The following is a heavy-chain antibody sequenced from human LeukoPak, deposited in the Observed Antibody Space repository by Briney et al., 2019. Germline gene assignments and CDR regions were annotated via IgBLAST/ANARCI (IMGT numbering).Heavy chain of an antibody. J-gene: IGHJ4*02. D-gene: IGHD1-26*01. V-gene: IGHV3-13*01. CDR1: GFTFSSYD. Sequence: PGGSLRLSCAASGFTFSSYDMHWVRQATGKGLEWVSAIGTAGDTYYPGSVKGRFTISRENAKNSLYLQMNSLRAGDTAVYYCAAKGNGYTGIYVFAHWGQGTLVTVSA. CDR2: IGTAGDT. CDR3: AAKGNGYTGIYVFAH.